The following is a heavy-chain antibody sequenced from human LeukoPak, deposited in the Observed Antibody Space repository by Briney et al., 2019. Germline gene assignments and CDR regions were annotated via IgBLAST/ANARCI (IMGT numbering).Heavy chain of an antibody. D-gene: IGHD1-1*01. V-gene: IGHV4-4*07. CDR1: GGSISSYY. CDR3: ARDSESTAGRSFDF. CDR2: ICTSGSA. J-gene: IGHJ4*02. Sequence: SETLSLTCTVSGGSISSYYWSWIRQPAGKGLEWLGRICTSGSANYKSSLKSRVTMSVDTSKNQFSLNLTSVTAADTAVYYCARDSESTAGRSFDFWGQGILVTVSS.